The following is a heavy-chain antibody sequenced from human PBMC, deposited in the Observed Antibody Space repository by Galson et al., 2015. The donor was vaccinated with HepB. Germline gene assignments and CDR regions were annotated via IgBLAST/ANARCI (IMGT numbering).Heavy chain of an antibody. CDR3: ANRYCSSTSCYSGFQH. CDR1: GYTFTSYA. J-gene: IGHJ1*01. V-gene: IGHV1-3*01. D-gene: IGHD2-2*01. Sequence: SVKVSCKASGYTFTSYAMHWVRQAPGQRLEWMGWINAGNGNTKYSQKFQGRVTITRDTSASTAYMELSSLRSEDTAVYYCANRYCSSTSCYSGFQHWGQGTLVTVSS. CDR2: INAGNGNT.